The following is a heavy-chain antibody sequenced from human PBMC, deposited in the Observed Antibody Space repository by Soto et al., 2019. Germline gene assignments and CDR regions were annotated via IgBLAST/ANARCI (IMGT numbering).Heavy chain of an antibody. CDR2: ISYDGSNK. Sequence: QVQLVESGGGVVQPGRSLRLSCAASGLTFSSYGMHWVRQAPGKGLEWVAVISYDGSNKYYADSVKGRFTISRDNSKNTLYLQMNSLRAEDTAVYYCAKLRAYSSSLGYYYGMDVWGQGTTVTVSS. D-gene: IGHD6-13*01. J-gene: IGHJ6*02. CDR1: GLTFSSYG. CDR3: AKLRAYSSSLGYYYGMDV. V-gene: IGHV3-30*18.